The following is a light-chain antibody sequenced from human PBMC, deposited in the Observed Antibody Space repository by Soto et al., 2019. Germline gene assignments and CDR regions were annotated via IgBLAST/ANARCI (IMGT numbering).Light chain of an antibody. CDR2: WAS. CDR3: QQYYSTPPYT. V-gene: IGKV4-1*01. CDR1: QNVLYSSNNKHY. J-gene: IGKJ2*01. Sequence: DIVMTQSPDSLAVSLGERATINCKSSQNVLYSSNNKHYLAWYRQKPGQPPKLLIYWASIRESGVPDRISGSGSGTDFTLTISSLQAEDVAVYYCQQYYSTPPYTFGQGTKLEIK.